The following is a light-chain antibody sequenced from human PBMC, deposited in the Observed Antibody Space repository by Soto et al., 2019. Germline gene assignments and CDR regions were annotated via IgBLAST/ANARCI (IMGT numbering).Light chain of an antibody. J-gene: IGLJ2*01. CDR1: SSNIGAGHD. CDR2: GNT. V-gene: IGLV1-40*01. CDR3: QPYDSSLSAYVV. Sequence: QSVLTQPPSVSGAPGQRVTISCTGSSSNIGAGHDVHWYQQLPGTAPKLLIYGNTNRPSGVPDRFSGSKSGTSASLALTGLQAEDEADYFYQPYDSSLSAYVVFGGGTKLTVL.